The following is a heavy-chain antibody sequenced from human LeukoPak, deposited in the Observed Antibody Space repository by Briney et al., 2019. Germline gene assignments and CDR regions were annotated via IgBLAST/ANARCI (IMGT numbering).Heavy chain of an antibody. CDR3: IRVDEGSYCCDS. D-gene: IGHD3-10*01. Sequence: PGGSMSLSCAASRFTFRGSAVHWVRQASGRGLEWVAFIRSNSATTYAPSVKGRFTVSRDDLKSTAYLEMNDLRVEDTAVYYCIRVDEGSYCCDSWGQGARVTVSP. V-gene: IGHV3-73*01. J-gene: IGHJ5*01. CDR1: RFTFRGSA. CDR2: IRSNSAT.